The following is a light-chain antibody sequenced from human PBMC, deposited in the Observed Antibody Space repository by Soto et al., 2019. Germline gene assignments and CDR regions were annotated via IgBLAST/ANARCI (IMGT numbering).Light chain of an antibody. V-gene: IGKV1-39*01. CDR3: QQSYSTPIT. CDR1: QNIINY. Sequence: DIQMTQSPSSLSASVVDRVTITFRASQNIINYLNWYQQKPGKAPKLLIYDASSLESGVPSRFSGSGSGTDFTLTISSLQPEDFATFYCQQSYSTPITFGQGTRLEIK. J-gene: IGKJ5*01. CDR2: DAS.